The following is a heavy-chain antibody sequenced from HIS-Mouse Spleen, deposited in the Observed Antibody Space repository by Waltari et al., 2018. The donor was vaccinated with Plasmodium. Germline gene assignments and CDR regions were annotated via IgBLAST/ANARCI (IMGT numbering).Heavy chain of an antibody. Sequence: EVQLVESGGGLVQPGGSLRLSCAASGFTFSSYCMSWVRQAPGKGLGWVANKKQDGSEKYYVDSVKSRFTISRDNAKNSLYLQMNSLRAEDTAVYYCASSWYWYFDLWGRGTLVTVSS. J-gene: IGHJ2*01. V-gene: IGHV3-7*01. CDR3: ASSWYWYFDL. D-gene: IGHD6-13*01. CDR1: GFTFSSYC. CDR2: KKQDGSEK.